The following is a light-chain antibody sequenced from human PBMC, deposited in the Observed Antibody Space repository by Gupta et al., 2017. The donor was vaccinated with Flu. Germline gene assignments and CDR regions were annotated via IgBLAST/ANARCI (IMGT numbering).Light chain of an antibody. Sequence: IQVTQAPSSVSASIGDTVIITCRASQNIDSYLNWYQLKPGKAPKFLISDASILQSGVPSRFSGSGSGTDFTLTITSLRPEDFATYYCQQSYINPPLAFGGGTKVEMK. V-gene: IGKV1-39*01. CDR2: DAS. J-gene: IGKJ4*01. CDR3: QQSYINPPLA. CDR1: QNIDSY.